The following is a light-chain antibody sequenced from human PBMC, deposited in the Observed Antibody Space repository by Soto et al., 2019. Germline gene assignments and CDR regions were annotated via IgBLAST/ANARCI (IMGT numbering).Light chain of an antibody. CDR2: GAS. CDR3: QQYGGSPSIT. V-gene: IGKV3-20*01. Sequence: IVLTQSPGTVSLSPLERATLSCRASQSVSSSYLAWYQQKPGQAPRLLIYGASSRATGIPDRFSGSGSGTDFTLTISRLEPEDSAVYYCQQYGGSPSITFGQGTRLEIK. CDR1: QSVSSSY. J-gene: IGKJ5*01.